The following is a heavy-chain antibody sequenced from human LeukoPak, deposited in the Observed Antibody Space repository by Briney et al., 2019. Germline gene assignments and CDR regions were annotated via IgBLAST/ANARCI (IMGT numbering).Heavy chain of an antibody. Sequence: PGGSLRLXCAASGFTFSSYAMSWGRTAPGKGLEWVSAISGSGGSTYYADSVKGRFTISRDNSKNTLYLQMNSLRAEDTAVYYCAKAPHFGVVIIPHFDYWGQGTLVTVSS. CDR3: AKAPHFGVVIIPHFDY. D-gene: IGHD3-3*01. CDR1: GFTFSSYA. J-gene: IGHJ4*02. V-gene: IGHV3-23*01. CDR2: ISGSGGST.